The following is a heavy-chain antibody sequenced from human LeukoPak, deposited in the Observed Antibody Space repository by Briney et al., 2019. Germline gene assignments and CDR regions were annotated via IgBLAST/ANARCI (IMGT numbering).Heavy chain of an antibody. J-gene: IGHJ4*02. CDR1: GYTFTGYY. V-gene: IGHV1-46*01. Sequence: ASVKVSCKASGYTFTGYYMHWVRQAPGQGLEWMGIINPSGGSTSYAQKFQGRVTMTRDTSTSTVYMELSSLRSEDTAVYYCARVQARRDGYNRYYFDYWGQGTLVTVSS. D-gene: IGHD5-24*01. CDR3: ARVQARRDGYNRYYFDY. CDR2: INPSGGST.